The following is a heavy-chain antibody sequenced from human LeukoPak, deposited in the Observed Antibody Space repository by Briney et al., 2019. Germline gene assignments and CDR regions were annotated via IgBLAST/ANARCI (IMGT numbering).Heavy chain of an antibody. Sequence: PSETLSLTCAVYGGSFSGYYWSWIRQPPGKGLEWIGEINHSGSTNYNPSLKSRVTISVDTSKNQFSLKLSSVTAADTAVYYCARGGHYGGPPPSPDWGQGTLVTVSS. J-gene: IGHJ4*02. CDR2: INHSGST. D-gene: IGHD4-23*01. CDR3: ARGGHYGGPPPSPD. V-gene: IGHV4-34*01. CDR1: GGSFSGYY.